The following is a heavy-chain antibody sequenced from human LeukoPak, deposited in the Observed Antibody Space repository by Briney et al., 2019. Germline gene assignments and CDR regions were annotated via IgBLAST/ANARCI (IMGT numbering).Heavy chain of an antibody. D-gene: IGHD2-15*01. CDR1: GFTFSSYW. CDR2: ISASSNTI. CDR3: AGGDCSGGSCYLSLTAIDY. J-gene: IGHJ4*02. Sequence: PGGSLRLSCAASGFTFSSYWMSWVRQAPGKGLEWVSYISASSNTIYYADSVKGRFTISRDNAKNSLYLQMNSLRAEDTAVYYCAGGDCSGGSCYLSLTAIDYWGQGTLVTVSS. V-gene: IGHV3-48*01.